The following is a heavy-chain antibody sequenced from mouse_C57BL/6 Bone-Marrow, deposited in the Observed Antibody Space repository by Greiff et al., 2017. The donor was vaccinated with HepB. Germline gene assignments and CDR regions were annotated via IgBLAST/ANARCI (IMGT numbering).Heavy chain of an antibody. CDR2: IYPGGGYT. Sequence: VQLVESGAELVRPGTSVKMSCKASGYTFTNYWIGWAKQRPGHGLEWIGDIYPGGGYTNYNEKFKGKATLTADKSSSTAYMQFSSLTSEDSAIYYCARWKDSSGYELGSYFDYWGQGTTLTVSS. D-gene: IGHD3-2*02. CDR1: GYTFTNYW. V-gene: IGHV1-63*01. J-gene: IGHJ2*01. CDR3: ARWKDSSGYELGSYFDY.